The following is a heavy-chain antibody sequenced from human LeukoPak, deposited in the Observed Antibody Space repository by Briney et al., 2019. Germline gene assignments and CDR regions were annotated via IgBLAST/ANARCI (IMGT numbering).Heavy chain of an antibody. D-gene: IGHD3-22*01. CDR2: ISAYNRNT. J-gene: IGHJ4*02. CDR1: GYTFTSYG. V-gene: IGHV1-18*01. CDR3: ARDQSVVITYYFDY. Sequence: GASVKVSCKASGYTFTSYGISWVRQAPGQGLEWMGWISAYNRNTNYAQKLQGRVTMTTDTSTSTAYMELRSLRSDDTAVYYCARDQSVVITYYFDYWGQGTLVTVSS.